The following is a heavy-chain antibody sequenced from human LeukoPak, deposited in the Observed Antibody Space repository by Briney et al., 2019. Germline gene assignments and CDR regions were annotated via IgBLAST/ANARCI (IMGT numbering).Heavy chain of an antibody. V-gene: IGHV1-3*01. CDR2: IHADSGNT. J-gene: IGHJ3*02. Sequence: GASVKVSCKTSGYTFTTCAVHWVHQAPGQRLEWMGWIHADSGNTKYSQKLQGRVAIARDTSASTIYMELTSLRIEDTAVYFCTIGLAGDWDAFDIWGLGTMVTVSS. CDR1: GYTFTTCA. D-gene: IGHD6-19*01. CDR3: TIGLAGDWDAFDI.